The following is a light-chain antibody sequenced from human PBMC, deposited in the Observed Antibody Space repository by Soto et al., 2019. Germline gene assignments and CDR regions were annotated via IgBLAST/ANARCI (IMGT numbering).Light chain of an antibody. V-gene: IGLV3-21*02. CDR1: DIARKT. CDR2: DDD. J-gene: IGLJ1*01. Sequence: SYELTQPASVSVAPGQTARITCGGNDIARKTVHWYQQKPGQAPVLVVYDDDERPSGIPERFSGSNSGNTATLTISRVEAGDEDDYYCQVWDISSDHHVFGTGTKVTI. CDR3: QVWDISSDHHV.